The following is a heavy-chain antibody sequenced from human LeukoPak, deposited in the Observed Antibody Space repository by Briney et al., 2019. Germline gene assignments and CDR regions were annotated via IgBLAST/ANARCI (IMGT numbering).Heavy chain of an antibody. J-gene: IGHJ6*04. V-gene: IGHV3-33*01. CDR1: GFTFSSYG. D-gene: IGHD3-16*02. Sequence: GGSLRLSCAASGFTFSSYGMHWVRQAPGKGLEWVAAIWYDGSNKYYADSVKGRFTISRDNSKNTLYLQMNSLRAEDTAVYYCARWGFGGVIAPFSMDVWGKGTTVTVSS. CDR2: IWYDGSNK. CDR3: ARWGFGGVIAPFSMDV.